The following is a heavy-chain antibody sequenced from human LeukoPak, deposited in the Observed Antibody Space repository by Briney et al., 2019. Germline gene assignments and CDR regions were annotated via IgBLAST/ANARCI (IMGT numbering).Heavy chain of an antibody. CDR1: GLLFGDFA. J-gene: IGHJ3*02. D-gene: IGHD3-3*02. V-gene: IGHV3-30*02. CDR2: IRYDGSNK. CDR3: AGRNSIESLSGDAFDI. Sequence: GGSLRLSCTASGLLFGDFATTWVGQVPGKGLEWVAFIRYDGSNKYYADSVKGRFTISRDNAKNSLYLQMNSLRAEDTAVYYCAGRNSIESLSGDAFDIWGQGTMVTVSS.